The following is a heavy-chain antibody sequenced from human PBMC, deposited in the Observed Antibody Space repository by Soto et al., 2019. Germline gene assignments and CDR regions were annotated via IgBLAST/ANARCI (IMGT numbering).Heavy chain of an antibody. V-gene: IGHV3-15*01. CDR3: TTTSLMVYAIGGNY. CDR2: IKSKTDGGTT. D-gene: IGHD2-8*01. CDR1: GFTFSNAW. Sequence: EVQLVESGGGLVKPGGSHRLSCAASGFTFSNAWMSWVRQAPGKGLEWVGRIKSKTDGGTTDYAAPVKGRFTISRDDSKNTLYLQMNSLKTEDTAVYYCTTTSLMVYAIGGNYWGQGTLVTVSS. J-gene: IGHJ4*02.